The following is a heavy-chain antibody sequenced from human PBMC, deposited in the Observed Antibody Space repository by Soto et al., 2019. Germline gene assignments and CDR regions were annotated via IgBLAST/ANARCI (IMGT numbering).Heavy chain of an antibody. D-gene: IGHD3-10*01. CDR3: AKHFVNGEVDY. CDR1: GFTVSSNY. J-gene: IGHJ4*02. Sequence: GGSLRLSCAASGFTVSSNYMSWVRQAPGKGLEWVSVIYSGGSTYYADSVKGRFAISRDNSKNTLYLQMNSLTAEDTAVYYCAKHFVNGEVDYWGQGTPVTISS. V-gene: IGHV3-53*01. CDR2: IYSGGST.